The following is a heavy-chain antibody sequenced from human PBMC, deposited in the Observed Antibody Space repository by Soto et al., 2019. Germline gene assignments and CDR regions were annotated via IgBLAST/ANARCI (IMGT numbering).Heavy chain of an antibody. D-gene: IGHD2-2*02. CDR2: IYYSGST. V-gene: IGHV4-30-4*01. CDR3: ARDCGYCSSTSCYKGIDY. J-gene: IGHJ4*02. CDR1: GGSISSGDYY. Sequence: SETLSLTCTVSGGSISSGDYYWSWIRQPPGKGLEWIGYIYYSGSTYYNPSLKSRVTISVDTSKNQFSLKLSSVTAADTAVYYCARDCGYCSSTSCYKGIDYWGQGTLVTVSS.